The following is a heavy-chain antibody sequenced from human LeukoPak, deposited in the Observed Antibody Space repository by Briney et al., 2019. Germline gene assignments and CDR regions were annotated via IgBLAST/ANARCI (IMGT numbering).Heavy chain of an antibody. J-gene: IGHJ5*02. Sequence: GGSLRLSCAASGFTFSSYWMSWVRQAPGKGLEWVANIKQDGSEKYYVDSVKGRFTISRDNAKNSLHLQMNSLRAEDTAVYYCARVEFGLYSSGWYDGWGQGTLVTVSS. D-gene: IGHD6-19*01. CDR3: ARVEFGLYSSGWYDG. CDR1: GFTFSSYW. V-gene: IGHV3-7*01. CDR2: IKQDGSEK.